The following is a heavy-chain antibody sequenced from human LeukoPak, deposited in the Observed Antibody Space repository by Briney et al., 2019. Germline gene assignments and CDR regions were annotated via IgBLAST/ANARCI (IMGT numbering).Heavy chain of an antibody. J-gene: IGHJ3*02. D-gene: IGHD3-3*01. Sequence: GGSLRLSCAASGFTFRSFWMHWVRQDPGKGLVWVSHMNGDGTSISYADSVKGRFTISRDNAKNTLYLQMNRLKAEDTAVYYCARSATDAFDIWGQGTMVTVSS. CDR1: GFTFRSFW. V-gene: IGHV3-74*01. CDR2: MNGDGTSI. CDR3: ARSATDAFDI.